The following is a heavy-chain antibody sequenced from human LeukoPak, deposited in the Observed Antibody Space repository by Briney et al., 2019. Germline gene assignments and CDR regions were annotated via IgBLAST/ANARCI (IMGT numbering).Heavy chain of an antibody. CDR1: DYSISSGYY. Sequence: SETLSLTCTVSDYSISSGYYWGWIRQPPGKGLELIGYIHSSGSTYYNPSLTSRVTISVDMSNNMFSLNLTSVTTADTAVYYCARKGEHYYDSGKLWPAWFDLWGQGTLVTVSS. J-gene: IGHJ5*02. V-gene: IGHV4-38-2*02. CDR3: ARKGEHYYDSGKLWPAWFDL. CDR2: IHSSGST. D-gene: IGHD3-10*01.